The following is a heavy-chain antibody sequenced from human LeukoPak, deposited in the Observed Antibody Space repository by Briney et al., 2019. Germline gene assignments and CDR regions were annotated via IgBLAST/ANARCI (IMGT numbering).Heavy chain of an antibody. V-gene: IGHV4-4*07. J-gene: IGHJ6*03. Sequence: SETLSLTCTVSGGSISSYYWTWIRQPAGKGLEWIGRIYSSGSTNYNPSLKSRVTMSVDTSKNQFSLKLSSVTAADTAVYYCAREWGAERYDFWSGYYDYYYYYYMDVWGKGTTVTVSS. CDR1: GGSISSYY. D-gene: IGHD3-3*01. CDR3: AREWGAERYDFWSGYYDYYYYYYMDV. CDR2: IYSSGST.